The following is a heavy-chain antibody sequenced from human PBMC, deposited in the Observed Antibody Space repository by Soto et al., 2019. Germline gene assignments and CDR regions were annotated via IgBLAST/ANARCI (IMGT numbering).Heavy chain of an antibody. CDR3: ARDETGDSYYYYYGMDV. CDR1: GGTFKNFN. D-gene: IGHD7-27*01. V-gene: IGHV1-69*01. J-gene: IGHJ6*02. Sequence: QVQLVQSGAEVKKPGSSVKVSCKASGGTFKNFNFNWVRQAPGQGLEWMGGIIPMFGTADYAQRFKGRVTITADDSTSTAYMELSSLRSEDTAVYYFARDETGDSYYYYYGMDVWGQGTTVTVSS. CDR2: IIPMFGTA.